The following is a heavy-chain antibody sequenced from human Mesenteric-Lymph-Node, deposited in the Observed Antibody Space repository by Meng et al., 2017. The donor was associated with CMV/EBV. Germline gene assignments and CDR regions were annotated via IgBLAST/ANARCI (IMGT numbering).Heavy chain of an antibody. Sequence: QEQLVQSGAEVKKPGASVTGSCKASGYTFTSFDINWVRQATGQGPEWMGGMNPNSGNTCYAQKFQGRVTLTRDTSISTAYMELSSLRSEDTAVYYCARGPSYSSGFPDCWGQGTLVTVSS. CDR1: GYTFTSFD. D-gene: IGHD6-19*01. CDR2: MNPNSGNT. V-gene: IGHV1-8*02. CDR3: ARGPSYSSGFPDC. J-gene: IGHJ4*02.